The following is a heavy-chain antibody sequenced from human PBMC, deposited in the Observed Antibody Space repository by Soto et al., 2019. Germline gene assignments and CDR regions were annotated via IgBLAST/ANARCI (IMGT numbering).Heavy chain of an antibody. CDR1: GGSFNNYA. Sequence: QVHLVQSGAEVKKPGSSVKVSCKTSGGSFNNYAVSWVRQAPGQGLEWMRGIIPNFDTPNYAQKFQDRVTIIAHESTSTVYMELRSLRSNDTAVYYCAVAMVREILIFESSGMHVWGQGTTVIVSS. V-gene: IGHV1-69*01. CDR2: IIPNFDTP. J-gene: IGHJ6*02. CDR3: AVAMVREILIFESSGMHV. D-gene: IGHD3-10*01.